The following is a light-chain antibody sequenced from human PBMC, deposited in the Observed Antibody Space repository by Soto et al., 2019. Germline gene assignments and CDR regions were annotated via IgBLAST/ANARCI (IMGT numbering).Light chain of an antibody. CDR1: QSVSGSY. V-gene: IGKV3-20*01. CDR2: GAS. Sequence: EIVLTQSPGTLSLSPGQRATLSCRASQSVSGSYLAWYQQKPGQAPRLLIYGASSRATGIPDRFSGSGSGTDFTLTISRLEPEDFAVYHCQQYGMSPYTFGQGTKLEIK. J-gene: IGKJ2*01. CDR3: QQYGMSPYT.